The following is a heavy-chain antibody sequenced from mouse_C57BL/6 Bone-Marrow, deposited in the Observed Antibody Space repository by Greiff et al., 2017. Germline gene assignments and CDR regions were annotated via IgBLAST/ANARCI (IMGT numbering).Heavy chain of an antibody. CDR3: ARITTVVATDYAMDY. CDR1: GYTFTSYW. V-gene: IGHV1-69*01. D-gene: IGHD1-1*01. J-gene: IGHJ4*01. CDR2: IDPSDSYT. Sequence: VQLQQPGAELVMPGASVKLSCKASGYTFTSYWMHWVKQRPGQGLEWIGEIDPSDSYTNYNQQFKGKSTLTVDKSSSTAYMQLSSLTSEDSAVYYCARITTVVATDYAMDYWGQGTSVTVSS.